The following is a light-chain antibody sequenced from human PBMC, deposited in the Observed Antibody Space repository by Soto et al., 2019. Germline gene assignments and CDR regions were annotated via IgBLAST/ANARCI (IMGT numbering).Light chain of an antibody. CDR3: QQYNSYWT. V-gene: IGKV1-5*01. J-gene: IGKJ1*01. CDR1: QSISSW. Sequence: DIQMTQSPSTLSASVGDRVTITCRASQSISSWLAWYQQKPGKAPKLLIYDASSLESGVPSRFCGNGSGTEFTLTISSLQPDDFATYYCQQYNSYWTFGQGTKVDNK. CDR2: DAS.